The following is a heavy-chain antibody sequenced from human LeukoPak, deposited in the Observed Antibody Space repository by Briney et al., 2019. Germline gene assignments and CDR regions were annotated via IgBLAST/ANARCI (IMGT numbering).Heavy chain of an antibody. D-gene: IGHD3-22*01. CDR1: GFTFDYYW. CDR2: INTDGSNT. V-gene: IGHV3-74*01. J-gene: IGHJ4*02. CDR3: VVWGEDRSGHRFDF. Sequence: GGSLRLSCAASGFTFDYYWMHWVRQAPGKGLMWVSRINTDGSNTHYADSVKGRFTISRDNAKNTLYLQMNGLRVEDTAVYYCVVWGEDRSGHRFDFWGQGTLVTVSS.